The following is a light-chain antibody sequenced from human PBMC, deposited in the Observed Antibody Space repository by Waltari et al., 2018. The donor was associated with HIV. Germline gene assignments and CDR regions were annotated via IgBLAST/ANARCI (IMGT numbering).Light chain of an antibody. CDR1: NSNVGSFNF. CDR2: EVT. Sequence: QSALTQPASVSGSPGQSITISCTGTNSNVGSFNFVSWYQQHPGKAPRLMIYEVTKRPSGISNRCSGSKSGNTASQTISGLQAEDEAYYYCSSYAGSNIWVFGGGTKLTVL. J-gene: IGLJ3*02. CDR3: SSYAGSNIWV. V-gene: IGLV2-23*02.